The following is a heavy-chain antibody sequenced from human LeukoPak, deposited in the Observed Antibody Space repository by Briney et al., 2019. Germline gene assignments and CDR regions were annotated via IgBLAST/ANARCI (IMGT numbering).Heavy chain of an antibody. D-gene: IGHD3-22*01. V-gene: IGHV4-30-2*01. CDR1: GGSISSGSYY. CDR2: IYHSGST. Sequence: SETLSLTCTVSGGSISSGSYYWSWLRQPPGKGLEWIGYIYHSGSTYHNPSLKSRVTISVDKSKTQFSLKLNSVTAADTAVYYCARLDNYYDSISEYYFDYWGQGTLVTVSS. CDR3: ARLDNYYDSISEYYFDY. J-gene: IGHJ4*02.